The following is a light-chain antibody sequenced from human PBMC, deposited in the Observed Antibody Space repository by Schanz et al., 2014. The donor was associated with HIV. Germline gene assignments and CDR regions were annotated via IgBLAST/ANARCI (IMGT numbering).Light chain of an antibody. J-gene: IGLJ2*01. V-gene: IGLV1-51*01. CDR1: SSNIGNNY. CDR2: DNN. Sequence: QSVLTQPPSVSAAPGQKVTISCSGSSSNIGNNYVSWYQQLPGTAPKLLIYDNNKRPSGIPDRFSGSKSGTSATLGITGLQTGDEAHYYCGTWDSSLSAVVFGGGTXLTVL. CDR3: GTWDSSLSAVV.